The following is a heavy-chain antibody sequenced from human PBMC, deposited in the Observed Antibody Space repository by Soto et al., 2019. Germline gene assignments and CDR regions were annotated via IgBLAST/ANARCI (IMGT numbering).Heavy chain of an antibody. D-gene: IGHD6-13*01. CDR2: ISSNGGST. J-gene: IGHJ6*02. V-gene: IGHV3-64*01. CDR1: GFTFSSYA. CDR3: ARVGQQQLVPEHNYYYGMDV. Sequence: EVQLVESGGGLVQPGGSLRLSCAASGFTFSSYAMHWVRQAPGKGLEYVSAISSNGGSTYYANSVKGRFTISRDHSKNTLYLQMGSLRAEDMAVYYCARVGQQQLVPEHNYYYGMDVWGQGTTVTVSS.